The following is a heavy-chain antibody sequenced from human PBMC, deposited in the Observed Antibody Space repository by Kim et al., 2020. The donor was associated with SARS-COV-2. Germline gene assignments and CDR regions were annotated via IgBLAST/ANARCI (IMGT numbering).Heavy chain of an antibody. Sequence: YHRALKSRLTISVDTSKKQFSLKLSSVSAADTAMYYCARRNSGWNDAFDVWGQGTMVTVSS. J-gene: IGHJ3*01. V-gene: IGHV4-39*01. D-gene: IGHD6-19*01. CDR3: ARRNSGWNDAFDV.